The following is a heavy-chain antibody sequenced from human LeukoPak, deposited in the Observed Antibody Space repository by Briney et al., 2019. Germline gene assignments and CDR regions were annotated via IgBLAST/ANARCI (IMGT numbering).Heavy chain of an antibody. CDR1: GGSISSYY. Sequence: SETLSLTCTVSGGSISSYYWSWIRQPPGKGLEWIGYIYYSGSTNYNPSLKSRVTISVDTSKNQFSLKLSSVTAADTAVYYCARYPLSTTWAFDIWGQGTMVTVSS. CDR2: IYYSGST. V-gene: IGHV4-59*08. D-gene: IGHD1-26*01. CDR3: ARYPLSTTWAFDI. J-gene: IGHJ3*02.